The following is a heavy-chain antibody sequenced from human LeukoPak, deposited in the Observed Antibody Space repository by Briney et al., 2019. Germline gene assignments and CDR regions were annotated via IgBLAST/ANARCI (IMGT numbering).Heavy chain of an antibody. V-gene: IGHV3-21*01. Sequence: PGGSLTLSCAASGYTFSDFSVKWGRQGPGKGLEWVSSISVRSNYRYYAHSVRGRFTLSRDDARDSLFLQMNIVRDEVMALEFGVRLSRNNDRSGYYYYYDYWGQGPLVTVSS. D-gene: IGHD3-22*01. J-gene: IGHJ4*02. CDR2: ISVRSNYR. CDR1: GYTFSDFS. CDR3: VRLSRNNDRSGYYYYYDY.